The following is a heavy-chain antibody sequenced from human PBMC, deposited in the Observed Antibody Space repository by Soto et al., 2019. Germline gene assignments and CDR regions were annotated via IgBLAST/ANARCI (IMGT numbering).Heavy chain of an antibody. D-gene: IGHD4-4*01. Sequence: QVQLVQSGAEVKKPGSSVKVSCKTSGGPFNNHAINWVRQAPGQGLEWVGLVIPTLATADYAQKFQGRVIMAANEVTSTPRMELWSLRSDDTGVYYFAIEYSEIDAFDIWGQGTLLTDSS. V-gene: IGHV1-69*01. CDR3: AIEYSEIDAFDI. CDR1: GGPFNNHA. J-gene: IGHJ3*02. CDR2: VIPTLATA.